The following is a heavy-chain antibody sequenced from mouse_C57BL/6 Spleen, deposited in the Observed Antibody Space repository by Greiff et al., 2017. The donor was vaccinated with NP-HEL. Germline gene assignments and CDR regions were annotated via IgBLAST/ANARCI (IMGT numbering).Heavy chain of an antibody. CDR1: GYTFTSYT. V-gene: IGHV1-4*01. D-gene: IGHD1-1*01. Sequence: VQGVESGAELARPGASVKMSCKASGYTFTSYTMHWVKQRPGQGLEWIGYINPSSGYTKYNQKFKDKATLTADKSSSTAYMQLSSLTSEDSAVYYCASSNSFDYWGQGTTLTVSS. J-gene: IGHJ2*01. CDR3: ASSNSFDY. CDR2: INPSSGYT.